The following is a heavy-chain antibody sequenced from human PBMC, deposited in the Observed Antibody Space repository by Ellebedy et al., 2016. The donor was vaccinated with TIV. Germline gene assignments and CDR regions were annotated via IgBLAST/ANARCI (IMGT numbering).Heavy chain of an antibody. CDR1: GGSISSSNW. J-gene: IGHJ4*02. V-gene: IGHV4-4*02. CDR3: ARGYCSGGSCMFDY. CDR2: IYHSGST. D-gene: IGHD2-15*01. Sequence: SETLSLXXAVSGGSISSSNWWSWVRQPPGKGLEWIGEIYHSGSTNYNPSLKSRVTISVDKSKNQFSLKLSSVTAADTAVYYCARGYCSGGSCMFDYWGQGTLVTVSS.